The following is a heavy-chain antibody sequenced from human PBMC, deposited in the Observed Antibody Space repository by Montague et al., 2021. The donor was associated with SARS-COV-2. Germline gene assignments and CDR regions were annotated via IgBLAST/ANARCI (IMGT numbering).Heavy chain of an antibody. CDR2: IYYSGST. CDR1: GGSISSGGYY. D-gene: IGHD2-21*02. J-gene: IGHJ2*01. V-gene: IGHV4-31*03. CDR3: ARVHIVVVTAMRYFDL. Sequence: TLSLTCTVSGGSISSGGYYWSWIRQHPGKGLEWIGYIYYSGSTYYNPSLKSRVTISVDTSKNQFSLKLSSVTAAVTAVYYCARVHIVVVTAMRYFDLWGRGTLVTVSS.